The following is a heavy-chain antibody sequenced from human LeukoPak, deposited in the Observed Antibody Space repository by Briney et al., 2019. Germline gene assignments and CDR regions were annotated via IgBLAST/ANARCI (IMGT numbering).Heavy chain of an antibody. CDR3: ARMAVSGRDNWFDP. CDR1: GYTFSSYD. D-gene: IGHD6-19*01. J-gene: IGHJ5*02. V-gene: IGHV1-8*03. Sequence: ASVKVSCKASGYTFSSYDINWVRQATGQGLEWMGWLSPNSGNTGYAQKFQGRVTITRNTSINTAYMELSSLRSDDTAVYYCARMAVSGRDNWFDPWGPGSLVTVSS. CDR2: LSPNSGNT.